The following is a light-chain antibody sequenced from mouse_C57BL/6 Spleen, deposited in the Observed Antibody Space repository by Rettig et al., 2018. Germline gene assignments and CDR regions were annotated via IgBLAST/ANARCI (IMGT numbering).Light chain of an antibody. CDR1: EHIYSY. CDR3: QHHYGTPLT. CDR2: NAK. Sequence: DIQMTQSPASLSASVGETVTITCRASEHIYSYLAWYQQKQGKSPQLLVYNAKTLAEGVPSRFSGSGSGTQFSLKINSLQPEDFGSYYCQHHYGTPLTFGAGTKLELK. J-gene: IGKJ5*01. V-gene: IGKV12-44*01.